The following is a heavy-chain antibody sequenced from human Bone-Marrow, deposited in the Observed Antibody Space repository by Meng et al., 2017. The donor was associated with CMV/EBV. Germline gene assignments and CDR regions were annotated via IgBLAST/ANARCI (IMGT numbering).Heavy chain of an antibody. J-gene: IGHJ6*02. CDR1: GFTFGDYA. V-gene: IGHV3-49*04. CDR3: ARDLFNCGGDCYPYYYYYGMDV. D-gene: IGHD2-21*01. CDR2: IRSKAYGGTT. Sequence: GGSLRLSCTASGFTFGDYAMSWVRQAPGKGLEWVGFIRSKAYGGTTEYAASVKGRFTISRDDSKSIAYLQMNSLRAEDTAVYYCARDLFNCGGDCYPYYYYYGMDVWGQGTTVTVSS.